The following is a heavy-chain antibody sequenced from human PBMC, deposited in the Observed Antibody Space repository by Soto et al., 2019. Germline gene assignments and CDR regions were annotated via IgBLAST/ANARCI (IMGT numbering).Heavy chain of an antibody. V-gene: IGHV3-7*03. Sequence: PGGSLRLSCAASGFTFSSYWMSWVRQAPGKGLEWVAYIKQDGSEKYYVDSVKGRFTISRDNAKNSLYLQMNSLRAEDTAVYYCARDRGRKGSSSWYDYYYYGMDVWGQGTTVTVSS. CDR1: GFTFSSYW. CDR2: IKQDGSEK. D-gene: IGHD6-13*01. J-gene: IGHJ6*02. CDR3: ARDRGRKGSSSWYDYYYYGMDV.